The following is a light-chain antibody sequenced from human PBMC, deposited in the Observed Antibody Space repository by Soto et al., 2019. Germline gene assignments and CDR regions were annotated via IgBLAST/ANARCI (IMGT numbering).Light chain of an antibody. CDR3: QHHYSTPPA. CDR1: QSVLYSSNNKNY. V-gene: IGKV4-1*01. CDR2: WAS. Sequence: DIVMTQSPDSLAVSLGERATINCKSSQSVLYSSNNKNYLTWYQQKPGQPPRLLIYWASTRESGVPDRFSGSRSGTDFTLTISSLQAEDVAVYYCQHHYSTPPAFGGGTKVEIK. J-gene: IGKJ4*02.